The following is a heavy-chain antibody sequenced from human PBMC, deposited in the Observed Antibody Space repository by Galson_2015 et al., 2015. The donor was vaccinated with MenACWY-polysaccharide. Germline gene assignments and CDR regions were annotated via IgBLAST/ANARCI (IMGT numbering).Heavy chain of an antibody. CDR2: IQYDGSNK. Sequence: SLRLSCAASGLRFSGSGMHWVRQAPGKGLEWVAVIQYDGSNKVYVDSVKGRFTISRDNSKNTLYLEMNSLRAEDTALYYCARDGDNDLPLDYWGQGTLVTVSS. CDR3: ARDGDNDLPLDY. V-gene: IGHV3-33*01. J-gene: IGHJ4*02. D-gene: IGHD2-21*01. CDR1: GLRFSGSG.